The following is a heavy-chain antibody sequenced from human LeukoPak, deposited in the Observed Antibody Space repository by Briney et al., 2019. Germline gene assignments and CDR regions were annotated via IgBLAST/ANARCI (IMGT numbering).Heavy chain of an antibody. D-gene: IGHD1-26*01. CDR3: AREGSWGIVGAKGTLGI. CDR1: GGTFSSYA. CDR2: IIPIFGTA. Sequence: EASVKVSCKAPGGTFSSYAISWVRQAPGQGLEWMGGIIPIFGTANYAQKFQGRVTITADKSTSTAYMELSSLRSEDTAVYYCAREGSWGIVGAKGTLGIWGQGTMVTVSS. J-gene: IGHJ3*02. V-gene: IGHV1-69*06.